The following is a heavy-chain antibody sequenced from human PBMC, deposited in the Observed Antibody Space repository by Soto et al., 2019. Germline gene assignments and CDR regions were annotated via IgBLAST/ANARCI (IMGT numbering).Heavy chain of an antibody. CDR1: GYTFTRYA. D-gene: IGHD4-17*01. CDR2: INTGNGNT. CDR3: ARNVDYFDP. Sequence: EASVKVSCKASGYTFTRYAMHWVRQAPGQGLEWMGWINTGNGNTHYSQKFQGRVTFTRDASATTAYMELSSLMSEDTAVYYCARNVDYFDPWGQGTLVTVSS. V-gene: IGHV1-3*04. J-gene: IGHJ5*02.